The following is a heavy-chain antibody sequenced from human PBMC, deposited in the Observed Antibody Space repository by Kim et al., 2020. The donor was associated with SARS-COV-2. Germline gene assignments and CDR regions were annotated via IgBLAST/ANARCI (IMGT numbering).Heavy chain of an antibody. CDR3: ARRNIATSFHSFDI. D-gene: IGHD6-13*01. CDR2: IYPGDSDT. Sequence: GESLKISCKGSGYTFTNYWIDWVRQMPGKGLEWMGIIYPGDSDTRYRPSFQGQVTILADKSISTAYLQWSSLKASDTAMYYCARRNIATSFHSFDIWGQGTMVTVSS. V-gene: IGHV5-51*01. CDR1: GYTFTNYW. J-gene: IGHJ3*02.